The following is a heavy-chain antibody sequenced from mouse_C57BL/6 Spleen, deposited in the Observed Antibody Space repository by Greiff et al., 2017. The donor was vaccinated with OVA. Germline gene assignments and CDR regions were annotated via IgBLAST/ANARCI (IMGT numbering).Heavy chain of an antibody. J-gene: IGHJ3*01. CDR1: GFTFSNYW. CDR2: IRLKSDNYAT. V-gene: IGHV6-3*01. Sequence: EVKVEESGGGLVQPGGSMKLSCVASGFTFSNYWMNWVRQSPEKGLEWVAQIRLKSDNYATHYAESVKGRFTISRDDSKSSVYLQMNNLRAEDTGIYYCTEGRDWFAYWGQGTLVTVSA. CDR3: TEGRDWFAY.